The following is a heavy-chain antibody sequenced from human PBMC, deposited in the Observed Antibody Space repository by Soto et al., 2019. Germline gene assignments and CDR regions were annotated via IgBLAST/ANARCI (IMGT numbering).Heavy chain of an antibody. J-gene: IGHJ4*02. D-gene: IGHD3-3*01. CDR2: FSSDGSR. CDR3: ARDIFGGSYDFCQ. Sequence: EVQLVESGGGLVQPGVSLTLSCAAFGFTVNNLYMTWVRQAPGKGLEWVSVFSSDGSRYYADSVKGRFTISKDYSKNTLYLEMNSLRAGDTAVYYCARDIFGGSYDFCQGGQGTLVTVSS. V-gene: IGHV3-66*01. CDR1: GFTVNNLY.